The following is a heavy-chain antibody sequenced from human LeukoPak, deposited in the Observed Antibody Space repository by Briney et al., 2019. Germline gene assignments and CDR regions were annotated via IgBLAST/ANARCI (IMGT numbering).Heavy chain of an antibody. Sequence: ASVKVSCKASGYTFTSNDISWVRQAPGQGLEWMGWISANNGNTNYAQKLQGRVTMTTDTSTSTAYMELRSLGSDDTAVYYCARRFSSGWYPFDYWGQGTLVTVSS. D-gene: IGHD6-19*01. CDR2: ISANNGNT. CDR1: GYTFTSND. V-gene: IGHV1-18*01. J-gene: IGHJ4*02. CDR3: ARRFSSGWYPFDY.